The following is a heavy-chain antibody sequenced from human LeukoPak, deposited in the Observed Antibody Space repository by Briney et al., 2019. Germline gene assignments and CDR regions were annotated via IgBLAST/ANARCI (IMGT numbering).Heavy chain of an antibody. CDR1: GDSFSSGSFY. CDR3: ARDSSVWYVDF. Sequence: SETLSLTCTVSGDSFSSGSFYWVWIRQPPGKGPEWIGAIYYDGYTYYNPSLKSRVTMSIDTSTTQFSLTLTSVTAADTAVYFCARDSSVWYVDFWGQGTLVTVSS. V-gene: IGHV4-39*07. CDR2: IYYDGYT. D-gene: IGHD6-19*01. J-gene: IGHJ4*02.